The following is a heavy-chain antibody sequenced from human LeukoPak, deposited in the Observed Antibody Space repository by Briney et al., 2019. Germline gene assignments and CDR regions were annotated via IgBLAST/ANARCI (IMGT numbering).Heavy chain of an antibody. D-gene: IGHD3-22*01. CDR3: ARHVIDTSGYYLDYFDS. J-gene: IGHJ4*02. CDR2: IYYSGST. V-gene: IGHV4-39*01. Sequence: PSETLSLTCTVSGGSISGSGYYWGWIRQPPGKGLEWIGSIYYSGSTYYNPSLKSRVTISVDTSKKQFSLKLSSVSAADTAVYYCARHVIDTSGYYLDYFDSWGQGTLVTVSS. CDR1: GGSISGSGYY.